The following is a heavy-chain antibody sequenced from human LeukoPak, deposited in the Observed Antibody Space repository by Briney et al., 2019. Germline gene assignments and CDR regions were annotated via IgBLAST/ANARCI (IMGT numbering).Heavy chain of an antibody. V-gene: IGHV3-23*01. CDR2: ISGSGGST. D-gene: IGHD3-16*02. Sequence: GGTLRLSCAASGFTFSSYGMSWVRQAPGKGLEWVSAISGSGGSTYYADSVKGRFTISRDNSKNTLYLQMNSLRAEDTAVYYCAKAGRGLRLGELSYYFDYWGQGTLVTVSS. CDR1: GFTFSSYG. J-gene: IGHJ4*02. CDR3: AKAGRGLRLGELSYYFDY.